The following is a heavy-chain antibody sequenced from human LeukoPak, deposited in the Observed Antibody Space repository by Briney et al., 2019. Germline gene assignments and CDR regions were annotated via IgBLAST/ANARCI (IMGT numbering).Heavy chain of an antibody. V-gene: IGHV4-59*01. CDR3: ARLRYSSSLYYYYYYMDV. Sequence: SETLSLTCTVSGGSISSYYWSWIRQPPGKGLEWIGYIFYTGSTNYNPSLKSRVTISVLTSKNQFSLKLSSVTAADTAVYYCARLRYSSSLYYYYYYMDVWGKGTTVTVSS. CDR2: IFYTGST. CDR1: GGSISSYY. J-gene: IGHJ6*03. D-gene: IGHD6-6*01.